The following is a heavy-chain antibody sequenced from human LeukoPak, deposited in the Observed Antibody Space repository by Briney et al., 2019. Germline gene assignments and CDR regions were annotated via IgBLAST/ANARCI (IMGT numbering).Heavy chain of an antibody. V-gene: IGHV1-3*01. CDR2: SNAGNGNT. CDR3: ARGSVMSGSYLFDY. J-gene: IGHJ4*02. D-gene: IGHD1-26*01. Sequence: ASVKVSCKASGYTFTSYAMHWVRQAPGQRLEWMGWSNAGNGNTKYSQKFQGRVTITRDTSASTAYMELSSLRSEDTAVYYCARGSVMSGSYLFDYWGQGTLVTVSS. CDR1: GYTFTSYA.